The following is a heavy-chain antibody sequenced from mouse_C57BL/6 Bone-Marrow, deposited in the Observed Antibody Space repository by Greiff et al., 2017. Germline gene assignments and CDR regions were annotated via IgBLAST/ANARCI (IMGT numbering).Heavy chain of an antibody. Sequence: EVQLVESGGGLVKPRGSLKLSCAASGFTFSSYAMSWVRQTPEKRLEWVATISDGGSYTYYPDNVKGRFTISRANAKNNLYLQMSQLKAEDTAMYYCARDGYYDYHLDYWGQGTTLTVSS. CDR1: GFTFSSYA. D-gene: IGHD2-4*01. CDR2: ISDGGSYT. J-gene: IGHJ2*01. V-gene: IGHV5-4*01. CDR3: ARDGYYDYHLDY.